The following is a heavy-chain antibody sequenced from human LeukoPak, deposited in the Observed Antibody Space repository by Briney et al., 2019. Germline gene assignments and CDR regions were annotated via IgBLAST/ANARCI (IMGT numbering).Heavy chain of an antibody. V-gene: IGHV3-21*01. J-gene: IGHJ4*02. D-gene: IGHD3-22*01. CDR1: GFTFSSYS. Sequence: GGSLRLSCAASGFTFSSYSMNWVRQAPGKGLEWVSSISSSSSYIYYADSVKGRLTISRDNAKNSLYLQMNSLRAEDTAVYYCAKVCGNDYYDSSGSTSDYWGQGTLVTVSS. CDR2: ISSSSSYI. CDR3: AKVCGNDYYDSSGSTSDY.